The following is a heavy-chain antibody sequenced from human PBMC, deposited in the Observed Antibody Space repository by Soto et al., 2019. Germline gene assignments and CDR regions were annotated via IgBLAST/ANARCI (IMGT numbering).Heavy chain of an antibody. Sequence: QVQLVESGGGVVQPGRSLRLSCAASGFTFSSYGMHWVRQAPGKGLEWVAVISYDGSNKYYADSVKGRFTISRDNTKNTLYLQMNSLRAEDTAVYYCAKGRCSSTSCYTFYYYYGMDVWGQGTTVTVSS. CDR2: ISYDGSNK. V-gene: IGHV3-30*18. J-gene: IGHJ6*02. D-gene: IGHD2-2*02. CDR1: GFTFSSYG. CDR3: AKGRCSSTSCYTFYYYYGMDV.